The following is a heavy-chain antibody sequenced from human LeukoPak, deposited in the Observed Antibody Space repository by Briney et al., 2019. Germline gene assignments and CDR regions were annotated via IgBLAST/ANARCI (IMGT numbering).Heavy chain of an antibody. CDR1: GFTFSSYA. J-gene: IGHJ4*02. CDR2: ISGSGGST. V-gene: IGHV3-23*01. CDR3: ARDSSLDGYNQFDY. Sequence: PGGSLRLSCAASGFTFSSYAMSWVRQAPGKGLEWVSAISGSGGSTYYADSVKGRFTISRDNSKNTLYLQMNSLRAEDTAVYYCARDSSLDGYNQFDYWGQGTLVTVSS. D-gene: IGHD5-24*01.